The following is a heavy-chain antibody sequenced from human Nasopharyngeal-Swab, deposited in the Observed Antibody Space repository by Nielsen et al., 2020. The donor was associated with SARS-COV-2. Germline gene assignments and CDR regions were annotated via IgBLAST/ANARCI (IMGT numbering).Heavy chain of an antibody. V-gene: IGHV3-23*01. D-gene: IGHD4-17*01. Sequence: VGSLRLSCVASGFTYSTYAMSWVRQAPGKGLEWVSGNSGSGGNTYYADSVKGRFTISRDNSMETLYLQMNTLRVEDTAVYYCAKGVGYGDTGCFDEWGQGTLVTASS. J-gene: IGHJ4*02. CDR3: AKGVGYGDTGCFDE. CDR2: NSGSGGNT. CDR1: GFTYSTYA.